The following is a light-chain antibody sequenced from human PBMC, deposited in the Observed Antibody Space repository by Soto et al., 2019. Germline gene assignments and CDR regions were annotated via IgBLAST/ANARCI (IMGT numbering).Light chain of an antibody. J-gene: IGLJ1*01. CDR3: SSHTSGSTRV. CDR2: EVT. CDR1: SSDVGGYDY. V-gene: IGLV2-14*01. Sequence: QSVLTQPAYVSGSPGQSIAISCTGTSSDVGGYDYVSWYQQQPDKAPKLMIYEVTKRPSGVSNRFSGSKSGNTASLTISGLQAEDEADYYCSSHTSGSTRVFGTGTKLTVL.